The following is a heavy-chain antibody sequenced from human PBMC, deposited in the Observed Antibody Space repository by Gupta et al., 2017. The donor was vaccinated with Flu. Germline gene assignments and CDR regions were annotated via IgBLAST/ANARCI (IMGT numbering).Heavy chain of an antibody. CDR1: GFTVSSIY. CDR3: ARCSSGCQDAFDI. D-gene: IGHD6-19*01. Sequence: EVQLVESGGGLVQPGGSLRLSCAASGFTVSSIYMSWVRQAPGKGLEWVSVIYSGGSTYDADAVKGRFTISRDNSKNTLYLQMKSLRAEDTAVYYCARCSSGCQDAFDIGGQGTMVTVSS. V-gene: IGHV3-66*02. CDR2: IYSGGST. J-gene: IGHJ3*02.